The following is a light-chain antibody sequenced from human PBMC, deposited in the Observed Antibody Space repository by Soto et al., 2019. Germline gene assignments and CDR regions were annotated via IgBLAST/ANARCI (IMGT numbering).Light chain of an antibody. CDR1: QDISKY. CDR2: AAS. Sequence: DIQMTQSPTSLSASVGDRVTITCRASQDISKYLAWYQQKPGKAPKLLISAASALQSGVPSRFSGSGSGTEFTLTISSLQPEDVATYYCQKYNSAPWTFGPGTKVEFK. CDR3: QKYNSAPWT. J-gene: IGKJ1*01. V-gene: IGKV1-27*01.